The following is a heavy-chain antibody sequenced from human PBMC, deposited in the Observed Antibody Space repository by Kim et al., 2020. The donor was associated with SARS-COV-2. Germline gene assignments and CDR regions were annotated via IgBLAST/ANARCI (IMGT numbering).Heavy chain of an antibody. V-gene: IGHV3-23*01. CDR1: GFTFSSYA. J-gene: IGHJ6*02. Sequence: GSLRLSCAASGFTFSSYAMSWVRQAPGKGLEWVSAISGSGGSTYYADSVKGRFTISRDNSKNTLYLQMNSLRAEDTAVYYCAKDLDYDILTGYLPTMDVWGQGTTVTVSS. D-gene: IGHD3-9*01. CDR3: AKDLDYDILTGYLPTMDV. CDR2: ISGSGGST.